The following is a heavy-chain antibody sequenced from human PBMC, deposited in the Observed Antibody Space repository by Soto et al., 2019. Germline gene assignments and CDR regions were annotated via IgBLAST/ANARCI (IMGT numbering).Heavy chain of an antibody. V-gene: IGHV6-1*01. J-gene: IGHJ4*02. Sequence: PSETLSLTCAISGDSLSSNTAAWDWIRPSPSRGLEWLGKTYYRSNWRHDYAVSVKSRITVNPDTSKNHFSLQLNSLTPDATVVYYCARGVAGSGFDLWGQGTLVTVSS. CDR2: TYYRSNWRH. D-gene: IGHD6-19*01. CDR1: GDSLSSNTAA. CDR3: ARGVAGSGFDL.